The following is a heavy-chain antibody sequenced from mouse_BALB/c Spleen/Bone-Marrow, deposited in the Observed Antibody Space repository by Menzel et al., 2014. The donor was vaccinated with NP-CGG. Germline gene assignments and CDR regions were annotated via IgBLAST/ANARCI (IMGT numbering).Heavy chain of an antibody. Sequence: DVHLVESGGGLVKPGGSLKLSCAASRFTFSSFAMSWVRQTPEKRLEWVATISSGGSHTFYPDSVKGRFAVSRDNAKNNLFLQMSSLRSEDTAFDYGARHGYYDQTEVSFDYWGQGTLVTVSA. CDR1: RFTFSSFA. D-gene: IGHD2-4*01. CDR2: ISSGGSHT. CDR3: ARHGYYDQTEVSFDY. V-gene: IGHV5-9-3*01. J-gene: IGHJ3*01.